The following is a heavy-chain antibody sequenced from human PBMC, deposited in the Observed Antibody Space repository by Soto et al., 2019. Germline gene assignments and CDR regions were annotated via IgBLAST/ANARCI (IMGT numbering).Heavy chain of an antibody. CDR1: GGSISSYY. CDR3: AGGEWLVLTPEYFQH. J-gene: IGHJ1*01. CDR2: IYYSGST. D-gene: IGHD6-19*01. Sequence: PSETLSLTCTVSGGSISSYYWSWIRQPPGKGLEWIGYIYYSGSTNYNPSLKSRVTISVDTSKNQFSLKLSSVTAADTAVYYCAGGEWLVLTPEYFQHWGQGTLVTVSS. V-gene: IGHV4-59*01.